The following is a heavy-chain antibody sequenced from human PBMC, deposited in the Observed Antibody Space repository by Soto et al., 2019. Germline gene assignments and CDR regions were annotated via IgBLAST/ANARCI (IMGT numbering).Heavy chain of an antibody. J-gene: IGHJ4*02. V-gene: IGHV3-64*01. CDR2: ISSNGGST. CDR3: AREFDQLRLGVLGY. CDR1: GFTFSSYA. D-gene: IGHD2-15*01. Sequence: EVQLVGSGGGLVQPGGSLRLSCAASGFTFSSYAMRWVRQAPGKGLEYVSAISSNGGSTYYANSVKGRFTISRDNSKNTLYLQMGSLRAEDMAVYYCAREFDQLRLGVLGYWGQGTLVTVSS.